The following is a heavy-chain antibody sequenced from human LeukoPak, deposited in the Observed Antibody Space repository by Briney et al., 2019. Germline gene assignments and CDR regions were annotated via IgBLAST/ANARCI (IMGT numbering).Heavy chain of an antibody. D-gene: IGHD1-1*01. CDR2: IRNKANSYTT. Sequence: PGGSLRLSCAASGFSFSDHYMYWVRQAPGKGLEWVGRIRNKANSYTTEYAASVKGRFTISRDDSKNSLYLQMNSLKTEDTAVYYCASALKSTGTTTVVDYWGQGTLVTVSS. J-gene: IGHJ4*02. CDR3: ASALKSTGTTTVVDY. V-gene: IGHV3-72*01. CDR1: GFSFSDHY.